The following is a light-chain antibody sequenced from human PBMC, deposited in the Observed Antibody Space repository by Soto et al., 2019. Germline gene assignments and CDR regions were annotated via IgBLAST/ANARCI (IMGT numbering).Light chain of an antibody. V-gene: IGKV1-5*03. J-gene: IGKJ1*01. CDR1: QSISSW. CDR3: QYYNNYCWT. CDR2: KTS. Sequence: DIQLTQSPSTLSASVGDRVTITCRASQSISSWLAWYQQKPGKAPKFVIYKTSNFESGVTSRFRGSGSGTAFTLTISSLQPDDFAPYYCQYYNNYCWTFGQGTKVEIK.